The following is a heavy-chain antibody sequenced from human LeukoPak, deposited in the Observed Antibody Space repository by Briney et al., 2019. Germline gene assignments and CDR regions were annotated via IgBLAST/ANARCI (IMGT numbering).Heavy chain of an antibody. CDR2: INSGSST. J-gene: IGHJ3*02. CDR3: ARGGDSSGSVRTAFDI. D-gene: IGHD3-22*01. Sequence: GGSLRLSCAASGLTVSSNYMSWVRQAPGKGLYWVSVINSGSSTYYADSVKGRFTISRDNSKNTLYLQMNGLRAEDTAVYYCARGGDSSGSVRTAFDIWGQGTMVTVSS. CDR1: GLTVSSNY. V-gene: IGHV3-53*01.